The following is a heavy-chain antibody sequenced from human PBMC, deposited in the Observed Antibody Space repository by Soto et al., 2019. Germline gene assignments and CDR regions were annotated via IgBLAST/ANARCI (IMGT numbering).Heavy chain of an antibody. J-gene: IGHJ4*02. CDR3: ARQPPQPGVPAAPFDY. Sequence: GESLKISCKGSGFSFTTYWIAWVRQMPGKGLEWMGIIYPGDSKTTYSPSFQGQVTISADKSISTAYLQWSSLKASDTAMYYCARQPPQPGVPAAPFDYWGQGTLVTVSS. D-gene: IGHD2-2*01. V-gene: IGHV5-51*01. CDR1: GFSFTTYW. CDR2: IYPGDSKT.